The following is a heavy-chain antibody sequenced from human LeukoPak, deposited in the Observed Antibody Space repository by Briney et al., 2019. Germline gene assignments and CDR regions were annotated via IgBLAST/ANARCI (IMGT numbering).Heavy chain of an antibody. V-gene: IGHV4-59*08. J-gene: IGHJ4*02. D-gene: IGHD6-19*01. CDR2: IYYTGGT. CDR3: AKYGNSGWVIDN. CDR1: GVSIGSNY. Sequence: SETLSLTCTVSGVSIGSNYWTWIRQRPGKGLEYIGYIYYTGGTNYNPSLKSRVTISVDTSKNQFSLKLTSVTAADTAVYFCAKYGNSGWVIDNWGQGTLVTVSS.